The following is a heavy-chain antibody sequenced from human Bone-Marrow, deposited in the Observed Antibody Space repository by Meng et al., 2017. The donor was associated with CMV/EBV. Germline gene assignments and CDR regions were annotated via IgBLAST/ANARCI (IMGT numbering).Heavy chain of an antibody. V-gene: IGHV3-21*01. CDR3: ARDSNHGSGSYYSPYYYYGMDV. Sequence: GESLKISCAASGFTFSSYSMNWVRQAPGKGLEWVSSISSSSSYIYYADSVKGRFTISRDNAKNSLYLQMNSLRAEDTAVYYCARDSNHGSGSYYSPYYYYGMDVCGQGTTVTVSS. D-gene: IGHD3-10*01. CDR1: GFTFSSYS. CDR2: ISSSSSYI. J-gene: IGHJ6*02.